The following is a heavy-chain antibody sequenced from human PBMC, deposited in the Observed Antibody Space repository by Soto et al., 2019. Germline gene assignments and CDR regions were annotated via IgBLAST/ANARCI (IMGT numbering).Heavy chain of an antibody. D-gene: IGHD2-2*01. CDR2: IYYSGST. Sequence: QVQLQESGPGLVKPSQTLSLTCTVSGGSISSGDYYWNWIRQPPGKGLEGIGSIYYSGSTYYSPSRKRRVTISVGTSKNQFSLKRSAVAAADTAVYYCVRGDPGACSSTSCSDSFDLWGRGTMVAVSS. CDR1: GGSISSGDYY. CDR3: VRGDPGACSSTSCSDSFDL. V-gene: IGHV4-30-4*01. J-gene: IGHJ3*01.